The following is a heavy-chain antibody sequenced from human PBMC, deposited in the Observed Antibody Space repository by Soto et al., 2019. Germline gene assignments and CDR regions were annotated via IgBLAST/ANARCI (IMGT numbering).Heavy chain of an antibody. CDR1: GFGFSDYA. V-gene: IGHV3-30*18. CDR2: ILYDGSNQ. D-gene: IGHD3-10*01. CDR3: VKVRSDIISFSAFDT. J-gene: IGHJ3*02. Sequence: QGQLVQSGGGVVQPGRSLTVSCEASGFGFSDYAMHWVRQAPGKGLEWVAYILYDGSNQYYPDSVKGRFTISRDNSKNTLYLQMNSLRVEDTGVYYCVKVRSDIISFSAFDTWGQGTKVTVSS.